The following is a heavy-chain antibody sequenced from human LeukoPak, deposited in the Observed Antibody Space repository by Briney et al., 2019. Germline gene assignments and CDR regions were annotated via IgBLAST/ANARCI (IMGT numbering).Heavy chain of an antibody. CDR2: IYNSGST. Sequence: SETLSLTCTVSGGSISSRSYYWGWIRQPPGKGLEWIGSIYNSGSTYYNPSLKSRVTVSVDTSKNHFSLKLRSVTAADTAVYYCARGRGYSGYDPIDYWGQGTLVTVSS. CDR3: ARGRGYSGYDPIDY. V-gene: IGHV4-39*02. J-gene: IGHJ4*02. D-gene: IGHD5-12*01. CDR1: GGSISSRSYY.